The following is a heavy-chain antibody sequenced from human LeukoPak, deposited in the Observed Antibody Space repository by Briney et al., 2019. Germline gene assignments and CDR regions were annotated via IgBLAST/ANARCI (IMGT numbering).Heavy chain of an antibody. CDR3: AHGTMYQLDY. Sequence: GGSLRLSCSPSGFSFSSDGMSWVGQAPGKGLEWVSGILGGAGSTYYAGSVKGRFTISRDNSKNTLYLQMNSLRAEDTAVYYCAHGTMYQLDYWGQGTLVTVSS. J-gene: IGHJ4*02. V-gene: IGHV3-23*01. CDR2: ILGGAGST. D-gene: IGHD2-2*01. CDR1: GFSFSSDG.